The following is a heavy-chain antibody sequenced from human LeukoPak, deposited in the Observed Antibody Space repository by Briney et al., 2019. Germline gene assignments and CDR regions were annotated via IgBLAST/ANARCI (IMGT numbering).Heavy chain of an antibody. D-gene: IGHD3-10*01. J-gene: IGHJ4*02. CDR1: EGTFSSYG. V-gene: IGHV3-30*18. Sequence: ARSLRLSCVASEGTFSSYGMHWVRQPPPKGLGRVAVISFDGSDPNYTNSVQGRVNFSRHNSSHTLHLQMNGLTSEDTAMYYCAKDGASYSSWSYYLQGWGKGTLVPVS. CDR3: AKDGASYSSWSYYLQG. CDR2: ISFDGSDP.